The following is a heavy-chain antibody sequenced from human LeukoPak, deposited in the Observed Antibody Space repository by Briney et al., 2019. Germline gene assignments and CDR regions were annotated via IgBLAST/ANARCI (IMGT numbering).Heavy chain of an antibody. D-gene: IGHD2-15*01. CDR2: INHSGST. V-gene: IGHV4-34*01. Sequence: SQTLSPTCAVYGGSFSGYYWSWVRQPPGKGLEWIGEINHSGSTNYNPTLKSRVTISVDTSKNQSSLKLSSVTAADTAVYYCAIGPDIVAAFSSYNGMDVWGQGTTVTVSS. CDR3: AIGPDIVAAFSSYNGMDV. CDR1: GGSFSGYY. J-gene: IGHJ6*02.